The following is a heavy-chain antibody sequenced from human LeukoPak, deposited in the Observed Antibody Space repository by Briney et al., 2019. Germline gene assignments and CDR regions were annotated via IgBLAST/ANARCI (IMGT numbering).Heavy chain of an antibody. CDR2: ISYDGSNK. J-gene: IGHJ4*02. CDR3: ARDNDSSGYRWDY. V-gene: IGHV3-30-3*01. Sequence: GGSLRLSCAASGFTLSSYAMHWVRQAPGKGLEWVAVISYDGSNKYYADSVKGRFTISRDNSKNTLYLQMNSLRAEDTAVYYCARDNDSSGYRWDYWGQGTLVTVSS. D-gene: IGHD3-22*01. CDR1: GFTLSSYA.